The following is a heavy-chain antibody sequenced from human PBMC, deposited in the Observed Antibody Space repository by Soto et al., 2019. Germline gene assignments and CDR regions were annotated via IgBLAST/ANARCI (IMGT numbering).Heavy chain of an antibody. D-gene: IGHD5-12*01. CDR2: IYGGGRT. J-gene: IGHJ4*02. V-gene: IGHV3-66*01. CDR3: ATRDGYNWNYFEY. Sequence: GSLRLSCAASGFTVTSNFMSWVRQASGKGLEWVSIIYGGGRTFYADSVKGRFTISRDNSKNTLYLQMNSLRAEDTAVYYCATRDGYNWNYFEYWGQGTLVTVSS. CDR1: GFTVTSNF.